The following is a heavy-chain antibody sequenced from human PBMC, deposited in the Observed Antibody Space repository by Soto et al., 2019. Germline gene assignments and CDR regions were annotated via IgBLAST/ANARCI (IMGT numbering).Heavy chain of an antibody. CDR1: GFTFSNAW. V-gene: IGHV3-15*01. J-gene: IGHJ4*02. Sequence: GGSLRLSCAASGFTFSNAWMSWVRQAPGKGLEWVGRIKSKTDGGTTDYAAPVKGRFTISRDDSKNTLYLQMNSLKTEDTAVYYCTTAIGWFGELLDQEVLFDYWGQGTLVTVSS. CDR3: TTAIGWFGELLDQEVLFDY. CDR2: IKSKTDGGTT. D-gene: IGHD3-10*01.